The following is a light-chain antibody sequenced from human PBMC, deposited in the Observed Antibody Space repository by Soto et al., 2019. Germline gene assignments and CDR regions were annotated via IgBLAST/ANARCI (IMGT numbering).Light chain of an antibody. Sequence: QSALTQPASVSGSPGQSITISCTGTSSDVGGYNSVSWYQHHPGKAPKLMIYNVYNRPSGVFHRFSGSKSGSTASLTISGLQAEDEADYYGSSYTYSSTYLFGTGTKLTVL. CDR1: SSDVGGYNS. J-gene: IGLJ1*01. CDR2: NVY. CDR3: SSYTYSSTYL. V-gene: IGLV2-14*03.